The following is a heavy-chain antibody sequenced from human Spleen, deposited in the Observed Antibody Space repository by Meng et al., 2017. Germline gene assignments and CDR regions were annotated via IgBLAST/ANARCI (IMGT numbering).Heavy chain of an antibody. CDR3: ATGRGTSWFDP. D-gene: IGHD3-16*01. V-gene: IGHV1-2*02. Sequence: QGRLGQSGAEVKKPGASVKVSCKASGYTFSGNYMHWVRQAPGQGLEWMGWINPNNGGTNFAQKFQGRVTMTRDTSISTAYLELSSLRSDDTAVYYCATGRGTSWFDPWGQGTLVTVSS. CDR1: GYTFSGNY. CDR2: INPNNGGT. J-gene: IGHJ5*02.